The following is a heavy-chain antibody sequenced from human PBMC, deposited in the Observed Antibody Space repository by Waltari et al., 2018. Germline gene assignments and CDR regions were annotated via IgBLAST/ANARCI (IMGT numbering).Heavy chain of an antibody. D-gene: IGHD5-12*01. V-gene: IGHV4-39*01. Sequence: QLQLQESGPGLVKPSETLPLTCSVAVVSITTNRHYWGWIRQPPGQGLEWIGTISYNGATYSSPSLRSRVTIFRDTSKNQLSLKLGSVTAADTAFYYCATYIGASLGTAAFDVWGQGTMVTVSS. J-gene: IGHJ3*01. CDR1: VVSITTNRHY. CDR2: ISYNGAT. CDR3: ATYIGASLGTAAFDV.